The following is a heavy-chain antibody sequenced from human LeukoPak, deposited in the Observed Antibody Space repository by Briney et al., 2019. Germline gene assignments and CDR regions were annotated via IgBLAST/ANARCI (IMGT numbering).Heavy chain of an antibody. J-gene: IGHJ5*02. CDR2: IWYDGSNK. V-gene: IGHV3-33*01. D-gene: IGHD2-2*01. Sequence: GGSLRLSCAASGFTFSSYGMHWVRQAPGKGLEWVAVIWYDGSNKYYADSVKGRFTISRDNSKNTLYLQMNSLRAEDTAVYYCARDRHCSSTSCRRWFDPWGQETLVTVSS. CDR3: ARDRHCSSTSCRRWFDP. CDR1: GFTFSSYG.